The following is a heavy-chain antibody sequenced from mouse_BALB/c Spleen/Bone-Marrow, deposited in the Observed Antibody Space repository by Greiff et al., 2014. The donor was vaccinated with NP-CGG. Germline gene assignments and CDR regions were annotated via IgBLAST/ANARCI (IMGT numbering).Heavy chain of an antibody. CDR2: INPYNDGT. J-gene: IGHJ1*01. CDR1: GYTFTSYV. V-gene: IGHV1-14*01. CDR3: ARSLYGFDWYFDV. D-gene: IGHD2-2*01. Sequence: EVHLVESGPELVKHGASVKMSCKASGYTFTSYVMHWVKQKPGQGLEWIGNINPYNDGTKYNEKFKGKATLTSDKFSSTAYMELGSLTSEDSAVYYCARSLYGFDWYFDVWGAGTTVTVSS.